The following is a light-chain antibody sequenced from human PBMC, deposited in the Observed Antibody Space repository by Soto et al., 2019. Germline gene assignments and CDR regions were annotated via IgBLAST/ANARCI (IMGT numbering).Light chain of an antibody. CDR2: GAS. CDR3: QHYDNTPPSVT. J-gene: IGKJ3*01. CDR1: QSVSSDF. Sequence: EIVLTQSPDTLSLSPGERATLSCRASQSVSSDFLVWYQQKPGQAPRLLIYGASRRATGIPDRFSGGGSGTGGFRTISRLEPEDFAVYYCQHYDNTPPSVTFGAGKKVDIK. V-gene: IGKV3-20*01.